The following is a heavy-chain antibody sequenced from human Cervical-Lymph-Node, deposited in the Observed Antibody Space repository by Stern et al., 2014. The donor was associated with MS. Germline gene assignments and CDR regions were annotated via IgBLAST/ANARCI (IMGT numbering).Heavy chain of an antibody. CDR3: ARQHSSGWYDY. Sequence: QLQLQESGPGLVKPSETLSLTCTVSGDSISTRSDYWGWIRQAPGEGLEGIGPTHDPGTTYYNSSLKIRVSISVDTPKSRSSWRRTSVTAADTALYYCARQHSSGWYDYWGQGTRVTVSS. D-gene: IGHD6-19*01. J-gene: IGHJ4*02. V-gene: IGHV4-39*01. CDR2: THDPGTT. CDR1: GDSISTRSDY.